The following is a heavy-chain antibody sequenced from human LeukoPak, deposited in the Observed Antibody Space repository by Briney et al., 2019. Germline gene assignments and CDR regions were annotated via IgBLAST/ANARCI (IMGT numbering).Heavy chain of an antibody. J-gene: IGHJ6*03. CDR1: GYTFTGYY. V-gene: IGHV1-8*02. CDR3: ARSYDSSGYYTTWDYYMDV. CDR2: MNPNSGNT. D-gene: IGHD3-22*01. Sequence: ASVKISCKASGYTFTGYYMHWVRQATGQGLVWMGWMNPNSGNTGYAQKFQGRVTMTRNTSISTAYMELSSLRSEDTAVYYCARSYDSSGYYTTWDYYMDVWGKGTTVTVSS.